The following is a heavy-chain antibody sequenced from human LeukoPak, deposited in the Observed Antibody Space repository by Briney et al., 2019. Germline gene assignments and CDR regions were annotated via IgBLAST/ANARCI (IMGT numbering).Heavy chain of an antibody. J-gene: IGHJ4*02. V-gene: IGHV1-24*01. CDR1: GYSLSAVS. Sequence: RASVKVSCKVSGYSLSAVSMHWVRQAPGQGLEWMGSFDPEDGEAIYAQRFQGRVTMTEDTSTNTAYMEVNSLRSEDTAVYYCATDIQQLVLFAYWGQGTLVTVSS. CDR3: ATDIQQLVLFAY. CDR2: FDPEDGEA. D-gene: IGHD6-13*01.